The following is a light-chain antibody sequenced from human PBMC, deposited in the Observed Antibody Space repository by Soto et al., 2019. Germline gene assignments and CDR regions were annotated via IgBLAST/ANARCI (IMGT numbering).Light chain of an antibody. V-gene: IGKV1-39*01. CDR3: QQSYRTPPDT. CDR2: FAS. Sequence: DLQMTQSPSSLSASVGDRVTITCRSSQNIDNRLNWYQQKPGRAPKLLIFFASTLQSGVPSRFSGSGSMTDFSLTISGLQPEDSATYYCQQSYRTPPDTFGQGTKVEV. J-gene: IGKJ2*01. CDR1: QNIDNR.